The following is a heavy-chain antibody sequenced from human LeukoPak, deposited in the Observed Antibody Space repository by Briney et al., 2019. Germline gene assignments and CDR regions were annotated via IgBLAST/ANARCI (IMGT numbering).Heavy chain of an antibody. CDR1: GITVRSNY. V-gene: IGHV3-66*01. Sequence: GESLRLSCAASGITVRSNYMNWVRQAPGKGLEWVSVIYSGDRAYYADSVKDRFTISRDNSKNTLYLQMNSLRAEDTAVYFRARGTLIVGYFDYWGQGTLVTVSS. CDR3: ARGTLIVGYFDY. J-gene: IGHJ4*02. D-gene: IGHD3-22*01. CDR2: IYSGDRA.